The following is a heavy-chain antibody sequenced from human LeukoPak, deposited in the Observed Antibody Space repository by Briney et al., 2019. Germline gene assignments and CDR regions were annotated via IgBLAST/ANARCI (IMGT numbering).Heavy chain of an antibody. CDR2: ISYDGSNK. CDR3: AKDHYSGWPTYYFDY. Sequence: GGSLRLSCAASGFTFSSYAMHWVRQAPGKGLEWVAVISYDGSNKYYADSVKGRFTISRDNSKNTLYLQMNSLRAEDTAVYYCAKDHYSGWPTYYFDYWGQGTLVTVSS. CDR1: GFTFSSYA. D-gene: IGHD6-19*01. J-gene: IGHJ4*02. V-gene: IGHV3-30-3*01.